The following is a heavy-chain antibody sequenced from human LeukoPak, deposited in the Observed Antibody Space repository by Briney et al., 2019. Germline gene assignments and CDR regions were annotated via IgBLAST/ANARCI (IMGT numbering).Heavy chain of an antibody. J-gene: IGHJ6*02. Sequence: SETLSLTCTVSSGSISSSFWSWIRQPPGKGLEWIGDIYYSGSTDYNPSLKSRVSMSVDLSKNQVSLKVTSVTAADTAVYYCARVPYRSGNYYYRGVDVWGQGTTVTVSS. CDR3: ARVPYRSGNYYYRGVDV. CDR1: SGSISSSF. CDR2: IYYSGST. D-gene: IGHD3-10*01. V-gene: IGHV4-59*01.